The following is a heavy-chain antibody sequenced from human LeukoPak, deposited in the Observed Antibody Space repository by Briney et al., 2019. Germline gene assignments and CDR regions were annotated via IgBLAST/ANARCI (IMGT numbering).Heavy chain of an antibody. CDR3: ARFPPTPLIVATSYFDY. Sequence: PGGSLRLSCAASGFTFSSYSMNWVRQAPGKGLEWVSYISSSSSTIYYADSVKGRFTISRDNAKNSLYLQMNSLRAEDTAVYYCARFPPTPLIVATSYFDYWGQGTLVTVSS. V-gene: IGHV3-48*04. D-gene: IGHD5-12*01. J-gene: IGHJ4*02. CDR1: GFTFSSYS. CDR2: ISSSSSTI.